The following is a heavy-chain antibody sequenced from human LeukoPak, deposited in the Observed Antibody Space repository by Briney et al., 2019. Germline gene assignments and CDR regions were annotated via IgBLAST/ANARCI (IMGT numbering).Heavy chain of an antibody. D-gene: IGHD3-16*01. V-gene: IGHV4-59*01. CDR3: ARKQGGYWYFDL. Sequence: SETLSLTCTVSGGSISTYYWSWIRQSPGKGVEGIGYIYYTGSTNYNPSLRSRVTISVDTSKNRFSLKMSSVTAADTAVYYCARKQGGYWYFDLWGRGTLVSVSS. J-gene: IGHJ2*01. CDR2: IYYTGST. CDR1: GGSISTYY.